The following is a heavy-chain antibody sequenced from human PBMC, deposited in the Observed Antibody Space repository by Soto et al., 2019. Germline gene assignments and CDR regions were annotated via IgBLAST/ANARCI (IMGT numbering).Heavy chain of an antibody. J-gene: IGHJ6*03. D-gene: IGHD3-10*01. CDR2: ISSSGSTI. CDR1: GFTFSDYY. CDR3: ARDLGMVRGVPERFKASPDYYYYMDV. Sequence: PGGSLRLSCAASGFTFSDYYMSWIRQAPGKGLEWVSYISSSGSTIYYADSVKGRFTISRDNAKNSLYLQMNSLRAEDTAVYYCARDLGMVRGVPERFKASPDYYYYMDVWGKGTTVTVSS. V-gene: IGHV3-11*01.